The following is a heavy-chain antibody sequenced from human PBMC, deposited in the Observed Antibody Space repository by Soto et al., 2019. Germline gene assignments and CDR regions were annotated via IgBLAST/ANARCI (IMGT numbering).Heavy chain of an antibody. CDR3: AKRGPERVAHTSFAFDI. Sequence: EVQLLESGGGLVQPGGSLRLSCAASGFTFSSYAMSWVRQAPGTGLEWVSAISGSGGSTYYADSVKGRFTISRDNSKNTLYLQMNSLRAEDTAVYYCAKRGPERVAHTSFAFDIWGEGTMVTVSS. V-gene: IGHV3-23*01. D-gene: IGHD2-15*01. CDR2: ISGSGGST. CDR1: GFTFSSYA. J-gene: IGHJ3*02.